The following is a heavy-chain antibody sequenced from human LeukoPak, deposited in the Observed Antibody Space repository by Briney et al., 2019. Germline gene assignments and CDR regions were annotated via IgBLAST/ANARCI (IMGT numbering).Heavy chain of an antibody. CDR1: GYTFTSYG. V-gene: IGHV1-18*01. Sequence: ASVKVSCKASGYTFTSYGISWVRQAPGQGLEWMGWISAYNGNTNYAQKLQGRVTMTTDTSTSTAYMELRSLRSDDTAVYYCARGSRYEYYDFWSGYPHDAFDIWGQGTMVTVSS. CDR3: ARGSRYEYYDFWSGYPHDAFDI. D-gene: IGHD3-3*01. CDR2: ISAYNGNT. J-gene: IGHJ3*02.